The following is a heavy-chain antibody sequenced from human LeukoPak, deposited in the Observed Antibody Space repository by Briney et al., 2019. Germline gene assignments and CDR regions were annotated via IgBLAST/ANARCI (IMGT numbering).Heavy chain of an antibody. CDR1: GGSISSYY. D-gene: IGHD3-3*01. CDR3: ARGSFWSGYRFYFDY. J-gene: IGHJ4*02. Sequence: PSETLSLTCTVSGGSISSYYWSWIRQPAGKGLEWIGRIYTSGSTNYNPSLKSRVTMSVDTSKNQFSLKLSSVTAADTAVYYCARGSFWSGYRFYFDYWGQGTLVTVSS. V-gene: IGHV4-4*07. CDR2: IYTSGST.